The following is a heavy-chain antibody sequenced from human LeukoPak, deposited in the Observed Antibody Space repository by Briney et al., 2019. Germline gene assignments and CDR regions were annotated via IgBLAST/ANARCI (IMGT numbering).Heavy chain of an antibody. CDR2: INHSGST. D-gene: IGHD3-3*01. J-gene: IGHJ4*02. V-gene: IGHV4-34*01. Sequence: PSETLSLTCAVYGGSFSGYYWSWIREPPGKGLDWIGEINHSGSTNYNPSLKSRVTISVGTSKNQFSLKLSSVTAADTAVYYCARGRFLEWLLDWGQGTLVTVSS. CDR1: GGSFSGYY. CDR3: ARGRFLEWLLD.